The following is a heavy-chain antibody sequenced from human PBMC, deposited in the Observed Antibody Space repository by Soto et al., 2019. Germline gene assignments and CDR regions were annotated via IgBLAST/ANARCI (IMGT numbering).Heavy chain of an antibody. J-gene: IGHJ6*02. V-gene: IGHV3-30-3*01. CDR3: ARVTPGNNLYYFSGLDF. CDR1: GFTFDTYG. Sequence: GGSLRLSCVATGFTFDTYGIHWVRQAPGKGLQWVALISYEGSNTYYADSVRGRFTISRDNSKNTLYLQMNTLRPEDTGLYYCARVTPGNNLYYFSGLDFWGQGTSVTVSS. CDR2: ISYEGSNT. D-gene: IGHD1-1*01.